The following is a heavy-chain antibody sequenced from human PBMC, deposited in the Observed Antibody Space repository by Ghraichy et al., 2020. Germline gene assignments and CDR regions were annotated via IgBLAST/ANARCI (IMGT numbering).Heavy chain of an antibody. Sequence: SETLSLTCTVSGGSISSYYWSWIRQPPGKGLEWIGYIYYSGSTNYNPSLKSRVTISVDTSKNQFSLKLSSVTAADTAVYYCARAGWRVATIDYYYGMDVWGQGTTVTVSS. J-gene: IGHJ6*01. CDR3: ARAGWRVATIDYYYGMDV. V-gene: IGHV4-59*01. CDR2: IYYSGST. CDR1: GGSISSYY. D-gene: IGHD5-12*01.